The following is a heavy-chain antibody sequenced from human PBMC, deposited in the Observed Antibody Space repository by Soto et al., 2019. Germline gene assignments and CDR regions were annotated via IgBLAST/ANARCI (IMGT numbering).Heavy chain of an antibody. Sequence: SLRLSCTGSGFTFGNYGMHWVRQAPGKGLEWVASTSYDGNNKYYADSLKGRFTISRDNSKKMVYLQMTSLGPEDTAVYYCAKGGGSARDFDYWGQGALVTAPS. CDR1: GFTFGNYG. V-gene: IGHV3-30*18. CDR3: AKGGGSARDFDY. J-gene: IGHJ4*02. CDR2: TSYDGNNK. D-gene: IGHD1-26*01.